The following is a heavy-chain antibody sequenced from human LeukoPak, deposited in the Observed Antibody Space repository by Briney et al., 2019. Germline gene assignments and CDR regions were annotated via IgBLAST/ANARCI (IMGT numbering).Heavy chain of an antibody. Sequence: GGSLRLSCAGAGFTFSDYALSWVRQAPGKGLEWVSAIGSRGVSAYYADSGRGRFSISRDNSKNTVYLQMNSLRAEDTAVYFCAKGIGRTGSSGNLDFRRSVGWDAFDVWGQGTLVTVSS. CDR1: GFTFSDYA. J-gene: IGHJ3*01. CDR3: AKGIGRTGSSGNLDFRRSVGWDAFDV. D-gene: IGHD3-10*01. V-gene: IGHV3-23*01. CDR2: IGSRGVSA.